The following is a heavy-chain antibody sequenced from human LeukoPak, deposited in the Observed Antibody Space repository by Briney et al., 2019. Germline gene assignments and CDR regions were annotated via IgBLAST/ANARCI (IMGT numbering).Heavy chain of an antibody. V-gene: IGHV3-30*09. CDR1: GFTFSSYT. Sequence: PGGSLRLSCAASGFTFSSYTFYWFRQAPGKGLEWVASVSVEGIGRYFPGSVEGRFAISRGDSKKSVFLQMSNVRPEDTALYFCATVTKVDFDYWGQGTLVTVSS. CDR2: VSVEGIGR. D-gene: IGHD4-11*01. CDR3: ATVTKVDFDY. J-gene: IGHJ4*02.